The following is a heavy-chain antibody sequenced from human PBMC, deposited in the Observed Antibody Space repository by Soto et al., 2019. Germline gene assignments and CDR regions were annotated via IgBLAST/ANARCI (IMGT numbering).Heavy chain of an antibody. CDR3: AKDGVESGYGLDWYFDL. CDR1: GFTFSSYA. V-gene: IGHV3-23*01. D-gene: IGHD5-12*01. CDR2: ISGSGGST. Sequence: EVQLLESGGGLVQPGGSLRLSCAASGFTFSSYAMSWVRQAPGKGLEWVSAISGSGGSTYYADSVKGRFTISRDNSKKTLYLQMNSLRAEDTAVYDCAKDGVESGYGLDWYFDLWGRGTLVTVSS. J-gene: IGHJ2*01.